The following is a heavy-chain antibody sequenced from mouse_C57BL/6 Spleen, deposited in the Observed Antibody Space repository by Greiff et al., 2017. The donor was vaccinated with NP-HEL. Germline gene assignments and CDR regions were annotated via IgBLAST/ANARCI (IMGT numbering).Heavy chain of an antibody. CDR1: GFTFSSYA. D-gene: IGHD4-1*01. J-gene: IGHJ4*01. CDR2: ISDGGSYT. CDR3: ARAPGRYYYAMDY. Sequence: EVQGVESGGGLVKPGGSLKLSCAASGFTFSSYAMSWVRQTPEKRLEWVATISDGGSYTYYPDNVKGRFTISRDNAKNNLYLQMSHLKSEDTAMYYCARAPGRYYYAMDYWGQGTSVTVSS. V-gene: IGHV5-4*01.